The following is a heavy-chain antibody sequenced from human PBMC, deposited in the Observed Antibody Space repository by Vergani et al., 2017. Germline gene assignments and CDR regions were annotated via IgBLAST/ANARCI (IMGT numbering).Heavy chain of an antibody. CDR1: GGSFSGYY. Sequence: QVQLQQWGAGLLKPSETLSLTCAVYGGSFSGYYWSWIRRPPGKGLEWIGEINHSGSTNYNPSLKSRVTISVDTSKNQFSLKLSSVTAADTAVYYCARQHCSSTSCLFIPKWFDPWGQGTLVTVSS. J-gene: IGHJ5*02. CDR2: INHSGST. V-gene: IGHV4-34*01. D-gene: IGHD2-2*01. CDR3: ARQHCSSTSCLFIPKWFDP.